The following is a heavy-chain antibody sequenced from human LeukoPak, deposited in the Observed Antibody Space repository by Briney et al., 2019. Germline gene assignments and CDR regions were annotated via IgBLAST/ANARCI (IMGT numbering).Heavy chain of an antibody. D-gene: IGHD5-12*01. CDR1: GVTFRSYG. Sequence: GGSLRLSCAVSGVTFRSYGMHWVRQAPGKGLEWVALISSDGNDKLYGESVRGRFTISRDDSKSTLYLQMNSLGAEDTAVYYCTTKVTRGNSGDDYDDWGQGTLVTVSS. J-gene: IGHJ4*02. CDR3: TTKVTRGNSGDDYDD. CDR2: ISSDGNDK. V-gene: IGHV3-30*03.